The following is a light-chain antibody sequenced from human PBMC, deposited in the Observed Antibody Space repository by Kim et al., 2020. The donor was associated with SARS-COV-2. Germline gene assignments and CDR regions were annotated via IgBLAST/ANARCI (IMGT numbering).Light chain of an antibody. J-gene: IGKJ1*01. CDR1: QSITSN. CDR3: QQYNLWPWT. CDR2: AAY. Sequence: EIVMTQSPATLSVSLGERATLSCRASQSITSNLAWYQQKPGQAPRLLIHAAYTRATGIPARFSGSGSGTEFALTISSLQSEDFAIYYCQQYNLWPWTFGQGTKVDIK. V-gene: IGKV3-15*01.